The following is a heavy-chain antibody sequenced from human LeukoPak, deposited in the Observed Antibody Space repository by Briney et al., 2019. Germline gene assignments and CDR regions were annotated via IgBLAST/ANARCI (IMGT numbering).Heavy chain of an antibody. Sequence: PSETLSLICTVSGGSISSGGYYWSWIRQHPGKGLEWIGYIYYSGSTYYNPSLKSRVTISVDTSKNQFSLKLSSVTAADTAVYYCARGSRCSSTSCSYYYYYGMDVWGQGTTVTVSS. CDR1: GGSISSGGYY. J-gene: IGHJ6*02. CDR3: ARGSRCSSTSCSYYYYYGMDV. D-gene: IGHD2-2*01. CDR2: IYYSGST. V-gene: IGHV4-31*03.